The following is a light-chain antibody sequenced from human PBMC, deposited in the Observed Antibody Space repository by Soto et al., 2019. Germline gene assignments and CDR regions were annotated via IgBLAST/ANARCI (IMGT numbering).Light chain of an antibody. CDR1: QGIRSE. CDR3: IQGYKYPLT. V-gene: IGKV1-6*01. Sequence: IQITQSPSSLSASVGDRVTITCRASQGIRSELGWYQQKPGKAPNLLIYTAYTLQSGVPSRFSGSGSGTDFTLTISSLQPEDFATYYCIQGYKYPLTFGGGTKVDI. J-gene: IGKJ4*02. CDR2: TAY.